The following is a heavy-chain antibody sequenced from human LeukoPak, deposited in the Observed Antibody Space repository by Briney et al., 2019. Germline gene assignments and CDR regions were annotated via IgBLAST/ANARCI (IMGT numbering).Heavy chain of an antibody. J-gene: IGHJ4*02. CDR3: AKDRLFGVVIDY. CDR2: ISGSGGST. D-gene: IGHD3-3*01. CDR1: GFTFSSYA. Sequence: GGSLRLSCAASGFTFSSYAMSWVRQAPGKGLEGVSAISGSGGSTYYADSVKGRFTISRDNSKNTLYLQMNSLRAEDTAVYYCAKDRLFGVVIDYWGQGTLVTVSS. V-gene: IGHV3-23*01.